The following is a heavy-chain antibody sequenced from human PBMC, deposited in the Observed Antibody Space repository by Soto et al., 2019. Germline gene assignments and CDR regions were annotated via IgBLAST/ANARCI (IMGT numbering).Heavy chain of an antibody. D-gene: IGHD2-2*02. Sequence: ETLALTCAVSGGSMSGSNWWSWVRQSPGKGLEWIGEICHTGSHNYDQNPQSPVNIPVDTSKYQFSLSPSSATAADTAVYYRARVLGYCSSPTCYTTHPWGQATLLTVS. J-gene: IGHJ5*02. V-gene: IGHV4-4*02. CDR1: GGSMSGSNW. CDR2: ICHTGSH. CDR3: ARVLGYCSSPTCYTTHP.